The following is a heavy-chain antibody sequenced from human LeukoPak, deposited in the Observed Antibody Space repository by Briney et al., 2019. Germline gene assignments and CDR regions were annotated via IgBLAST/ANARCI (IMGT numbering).Heavy chain of an antibody. V-gene: IGHV4-39*01. D-gene: IGHD3-10*01. Sequence: GKGRECIVNIYNSGTTYYNPSLKSRVTISVDTSKNQFSLKLSSITAADTAVYYCARRGGSGRSFDFWGQGTLVTVSS. CDR3: ARRGGSGRSFDF. CDR2: IYNSGTT. J-gene: IGHJ4*02.